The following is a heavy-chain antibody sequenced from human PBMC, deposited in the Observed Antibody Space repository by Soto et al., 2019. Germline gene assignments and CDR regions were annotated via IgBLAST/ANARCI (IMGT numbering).Heavy chain of an antibody. V-gene: IGHV5-51*01. Sequence: GESLKISCKGSGYSFTSYWIGWVRQMPGKGLEWMGIIYPGDSDTRYSPSFQGQVTISADKSISTAYLQWSSLKASDTAMYYCARRREMAVDVYYYYGMDVWGQGTTVTVSS. CDR2: IYPGDSDT. CDR1: GYSFTSYW. CDR3: ARRREMAVDVYYYYGMDV. J-gene: IGHJ6*02. D-gene: IGHD1-26*01.